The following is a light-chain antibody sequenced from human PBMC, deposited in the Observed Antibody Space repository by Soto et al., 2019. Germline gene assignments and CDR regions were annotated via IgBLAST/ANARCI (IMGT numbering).Light chain of an antibody. CDR3: QQYNNWPPT. Sequence: EIVMTQSPATLSVSPGERSTLSCRASQSVSSNLAWYQQKPCQAPRLLIYGASTRATGIPARFSGSGSGTEFTLTISSLQSEDFAVYYCQQYNNWPPTFGQGTKGDIK. CDR2: GAS. J-gene: IGKJ1*01. V-gene: IGKV3-15*01. CDR1: QSVSSN.